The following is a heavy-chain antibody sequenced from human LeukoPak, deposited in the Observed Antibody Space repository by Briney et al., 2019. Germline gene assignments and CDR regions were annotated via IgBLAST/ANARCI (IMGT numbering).Heavy chain of an antibody. Sequence: GGSLRLSCAASGFTVSSNYMNWVRQAPGKVLEWVSVIYRGGSTYYADSVKGRFTISRDNSKNTLYLQMNSLRAEDTAVYYCASGEGIQLFDYWGQGTLVTVSS. J-gene: IGHJ4*02. CDR2: IYRGGST. V-gene: IGHV3-53*01. CDR3: ASGEGIQLFDY. CDR1: GFTVSSNY. D-gene: IGHD1-1*01.